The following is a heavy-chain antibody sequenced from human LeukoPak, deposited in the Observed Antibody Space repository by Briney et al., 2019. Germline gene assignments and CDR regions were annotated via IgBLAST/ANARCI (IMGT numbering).Heavy chain of an antibody. Sequence: PGGSLRLSCVASGFIFNNYAMMWLRQAPGKGLEWVSLIIGSSGSTFYADSVKGRFTISRDRSKNTLYLQMNSLRAEDTAVYYCAKGAYDYIEIAYFDYWGQGSLVTVSS. V-gene: IGHV3-23*01. CDR1: GFIFNNYA. CDR2: IIGSSGST. CDR3: AKGAYDYIEIAYFDY. J-gene: IGHJ4*02. D-gene: IGHD5-12*01.